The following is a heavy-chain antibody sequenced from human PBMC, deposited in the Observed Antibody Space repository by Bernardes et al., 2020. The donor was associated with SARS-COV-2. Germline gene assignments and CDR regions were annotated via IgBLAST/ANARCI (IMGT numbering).Heavy chain of an antibody. Sequence: GWSLRLSCAASGFSLSSYGMFWVRQAPGRGLEWVAVIWYDGVNKYYADSVKGRFTISRDTSKNTVYLQMDSLRAEDSAVYYCARDGAGYSSGCRLDYWGQGTLVTVSS. CDR2: IWYDGVNK. CDR1: GFSLSSYG. V-gene: IGHV3-33*07. D-gene: IGHD6-19*01. J-gene: IGHJ4*02. CDR3: ARDGAGYSSGCRLDY.